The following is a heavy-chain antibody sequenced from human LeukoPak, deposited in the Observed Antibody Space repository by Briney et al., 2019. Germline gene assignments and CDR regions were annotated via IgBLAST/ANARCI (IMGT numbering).Heavy chain of an antibody. Sequence: GGSLRLSCAVSGFTFDDYAMHWVRQVPGKGLEWVSGINWNSDSIGYADSVRGRFTTSRDNAKNSLYLQMNSLRAEDTAVYYCAKGSGWEQSYYYYYMDVWGKGTTVTISS. V-gene: IGHV3-9*01. CDR2: INWNSDSI. D-gene: IGHD1/OR15-1a*01. CDR3: AKGSGWEQSYYYYYMDV. J-gene: IGHJ6*03. CDR1: GFTFDDYA.